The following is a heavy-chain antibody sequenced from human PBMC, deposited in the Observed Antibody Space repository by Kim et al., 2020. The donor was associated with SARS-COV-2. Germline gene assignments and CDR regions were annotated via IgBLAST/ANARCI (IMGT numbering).Heavy chain of an antibody. D-gene: IGHD1-1*01. V-gene: IGHV4-31*03. J-gene: IGHJ4*02. Sequence: SETLSLTCTVSGGSISSGGYYWSWIRQHPGKGLEWIGYIYYSGSTYYNPSLKSRVTISVDTSKNQFSLKLSSVTAADTAVYYCARDTTGDRGRVFDYWGQGTLVTVSS. CDR1: GGSISSGGYY. CDR2: IYYSGST. CDR3: ARDTTGDRGRVFDY.